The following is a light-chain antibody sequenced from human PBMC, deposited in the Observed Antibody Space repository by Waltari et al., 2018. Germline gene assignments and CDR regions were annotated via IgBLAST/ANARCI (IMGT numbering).Light chain of an antibody. J-gene: IGKJ2*01. CDR2: GAS. CDR3: QQYHKWPPFT. Sequence: EIVMTQSPATLSVSPGDKVSLSCSASQSVNNNLSWYQQRPGQVPRLLLYGASTRATGVPSRLSGRGAGTEFALSISSLQSEDFAVYYCQQYHKWPPFTFGQGTKL. V-gene: IGKV3-15*01. CDR1: QSVNNN.